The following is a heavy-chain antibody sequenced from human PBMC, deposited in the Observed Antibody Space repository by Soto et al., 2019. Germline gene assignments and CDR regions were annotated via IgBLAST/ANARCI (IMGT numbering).Heavy chain of an antibody. CDR1: GYTFTNYY. D-gene: IGHD6-13*01. V-gene: IGHV1-46*01. CDR2: INPTSGST. Sequence: QVQLVQSGAEVKKPGASVKVSCKASGYTFTNYYIHWVRQAPGQGLEWMGIINPTSGSTNYAQKFQVRVTLTSDTSTTTVYMELSGLRSEDTAVLYCARDLAAGDHWGQGTLVTVSS. J-gene: IGHJ4*02. CDR3: ARDLAAGDH.